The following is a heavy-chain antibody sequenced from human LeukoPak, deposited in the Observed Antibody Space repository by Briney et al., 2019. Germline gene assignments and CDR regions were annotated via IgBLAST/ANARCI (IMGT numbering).Heavy chain of an antibody. Sequence: GASVKVSCKASGYTFTGYGISWVRQAPGQGLEWMGWISAYNGNTNYAQKLQGRVTTTTDTSTSTAYMELRSLRSDDTAVYYCARVKGIAVAGPPTRDYYYYYGMDVWGQGTTVTVSS. D-gene: IGHD6-19*01. CDR1: GYTFTGYG. V-gene: IGHV1-18*01. CDR2: ISAYNGNT. CDR3: ARVKGIAVAGPPTRDYYYYYGMDV. J-gene: IGHJ6*02.